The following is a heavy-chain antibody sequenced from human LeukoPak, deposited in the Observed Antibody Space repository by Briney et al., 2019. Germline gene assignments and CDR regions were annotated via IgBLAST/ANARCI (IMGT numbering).Heavy chain of an antibody. Sequence: PGGSLRLSCAASGFTFSSYEMNWVRQAPGKGLEWVSYISSSGSTIYYADSVKGRFTISRDNAKNSLYLQMNSLRAEDTAVYYCARLLGDGYNKDYWGQGTLVTVSS. CDR2: ISSSGSTI. J-gene: IGHJ4*02. D-gene: IGHD5-24*01. CDR1: GFTFSSYE. CDR3: ARLLGDGYNKDY. V-gene: IGHV3-48*03.